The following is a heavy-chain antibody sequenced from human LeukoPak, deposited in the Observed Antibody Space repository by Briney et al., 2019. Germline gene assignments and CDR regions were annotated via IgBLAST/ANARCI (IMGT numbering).Heavy chain of an antibody. CDR2: ISGSDGST. J-gene: IGHJ4*02. Sequence: PGGSLRLSCVASGFTLRSYVMNWVRQTPGKGLEWVSSISGSDGSTNYADSVKGRFTISRENSKNTLYLQMNSLRAEDTAVYYCAKDSAKKYDDYWGQGTLVTVSS. V-gene: IGHV3-23*01. D-gene: IGHD2/OR15-2a*01. CDR1: GFTLRSYV. CDR3: AKDSAKKYDDY.